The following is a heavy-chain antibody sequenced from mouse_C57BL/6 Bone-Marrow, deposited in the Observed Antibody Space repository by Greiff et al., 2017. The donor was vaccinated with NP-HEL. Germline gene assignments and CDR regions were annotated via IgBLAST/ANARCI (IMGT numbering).Heavy chain of an antibody. CDR1: GYTFTSYG. Sequence: QVQLQQSGAELARPGASVKLSCKASGYTFTSYGISWVKQRTGQGLEWIGEIYPRSGNTYYNEKFKGKATLTADKSSSTAYMELRSLTSEDSAVYFCARNNLLLRYFDVWGTGTTVTVSS. CDR2: IYPRSGNT. D-gene: IGHD1-1*01. J-gene: IGHJ1*03. CDR3: ARNNLLLRYFDV. V-gene: IGHV1-81*01.